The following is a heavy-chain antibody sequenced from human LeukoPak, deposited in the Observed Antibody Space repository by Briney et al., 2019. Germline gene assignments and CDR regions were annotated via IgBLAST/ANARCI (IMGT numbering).Heavy chain of an antibody. D-gene: IGHD5-18*01. CDR1: GFTFSSYS. CDR3: ARDLVNTGMVGFDY. CDR2: ISSSSSTI. J-gene: IGHJ4*02. Sequence: GGSLRLSCAASGFTFSSYSMNWVRQAPGKGLEWVSYISSSSSTIYYADSVKGRFTISRDNAKNSLYLQMNSLRAEDTAVYYCARDLVNTGMVGFDYWGQGTLVTVSS. V-gene: IGHV3-48*04.